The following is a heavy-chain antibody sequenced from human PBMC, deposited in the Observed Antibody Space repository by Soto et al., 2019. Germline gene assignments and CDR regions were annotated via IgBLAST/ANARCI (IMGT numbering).Heavy chain of an antibody. CDR2: ISSSSSYI. CDR3: ARDLGWGWLGNYYYYGMDV. CDR1: GFAFSSYS. V-gene: IGHV3-21*01. D-gene: IGHD5-12*01. J-gene: IGHJ6*02. Sequence: PGGSLRLSCAASGFAFSSYSMNWVRQAPGKGLEWVSSISSSSSYIYYADSVKGRFTISRDNAKNSLYLQMNSLRAEDTAVYYCARDLGWGWLGNYYYYGMDVWGQGTTVTVSS.